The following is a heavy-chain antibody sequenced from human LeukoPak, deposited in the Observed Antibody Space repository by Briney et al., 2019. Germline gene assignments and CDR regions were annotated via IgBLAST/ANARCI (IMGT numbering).Heavy chain of an antibody. J-gene: IGHJ4*02. CDR2: INSDGSST. D-gene: IGHD3-10*01. Sequence: GGSLRLSCVVSGFTFSSYWMHWVRQAPGKGLVWVSHINSDGSSTNYADSVKGRFTTSRDNAKNSLYLQMNSLRAEDTAVYYCGRYYGSGSSDYWGQGTLVTVSS. CDR1: GFTFSSYW. V-gene: IGHV3-74*01. CDR3: GRYYGSGSSDY.